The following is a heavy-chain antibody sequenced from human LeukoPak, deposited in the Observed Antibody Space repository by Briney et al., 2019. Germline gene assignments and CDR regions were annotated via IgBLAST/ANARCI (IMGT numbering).Heavy chain of an antibody. Sequence: ASVKVSCKASGYTFTGYYMHWVRQAPGQGLEWMGIINPSGGSTSYAQKFQGRVTMTRDTSTSTVYMELSSLRSEDTAVYYCARSGYSYGYIGYYYYYGMDVWGQGTTVTVSS. J-gene: IGHJ6*02. D-gene: IGHD5-18*01. V-gene: IGHV1-46*01. CDR2: INPSGGST. CDR3: ARSGYSYGYIGYYYYYGMDV. CDR1: GYTFTGYY.